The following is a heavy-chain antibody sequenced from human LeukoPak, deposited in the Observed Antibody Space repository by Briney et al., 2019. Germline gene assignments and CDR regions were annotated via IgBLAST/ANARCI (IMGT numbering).Heavy chain of an antibody. V-gene: IGHV3-21*01. Sequence: PGGSLRLSCAASGFTFSSYSMNWVRQAPGKGLEWVSSISSSSSYIYYADSVKGRFTISRDSAKNSLYLQMNSLRAEDTAVYYCARAGGERFEYFQHWGQGTLVTVSS. J-gene: IGHJ1*01. CDR2: ISSSSSYI. CDR3: ARAGGERFEYFQH. D-gene: IGHD3-16*01. CDR1: GFTFSSYS.